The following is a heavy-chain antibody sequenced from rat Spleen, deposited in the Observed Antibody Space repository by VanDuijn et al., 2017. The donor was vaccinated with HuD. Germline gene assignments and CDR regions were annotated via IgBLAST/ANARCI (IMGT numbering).Heavy chain of an antibody. Sequence: EVQLVESGGGLVQPGRSLKLSCAASGFTFSNYDMAWVRQAPTKGLEWVASISTDGGSTYYPDSVKGRFTISRDNAENTVYLQMNSLRSEDTATYYCATGDYYDGYYARDYWGQGVMVTVSS. D-gene: IGHD1-12*03. CDR3: ATGDYYDGYYARDY. V-gene: IGHV5S23*01. J-gene: IGHJ2*01. CDR1: GFTFSNYD. CDR2: ISTDGGST.